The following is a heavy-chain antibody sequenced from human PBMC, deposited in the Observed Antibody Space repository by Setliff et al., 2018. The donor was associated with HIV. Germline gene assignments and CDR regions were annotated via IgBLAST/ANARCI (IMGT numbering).Heavy chain of an antibody. J-gene: IGHJ4*02. CDR2: IYASGKT. Sequence: PSETLSLTCNVSGDSLNTYYWSWIRQSGGKGLEWIGRIYASGKTTFNPSLKSRVRMSVDTSKNRFSLKLTSVTASDTAVYYCARGNNDLESFDYWGQGALVTVSS. V-gene: IGHV4-4*07. CDR1: GDSLNTYY. D-gene: IGHD3-3*01. CDR3: ARGNNDLESFDY.